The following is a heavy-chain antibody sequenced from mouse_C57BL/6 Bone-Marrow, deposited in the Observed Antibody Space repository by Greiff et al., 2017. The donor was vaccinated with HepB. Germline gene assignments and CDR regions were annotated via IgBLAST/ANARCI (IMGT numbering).Heavy chain of an antibody. CDR3: ASPDAY. CDR2: INPYNGGT. J-gene: IGHJ3*01. V-gene: IGHV1-19*01. Sequence: VQLQQSGPVLVKPGASVKMSCKASGYTFTDYYMNGVKQSHGKSLEWIGVINPYNGGTSYNQKFKGKATLTVDKSSSTAYMELNSLTSEDSAVYYCASPDAYWGQGTLVTVSA. CDR1: GYTFTDYY.